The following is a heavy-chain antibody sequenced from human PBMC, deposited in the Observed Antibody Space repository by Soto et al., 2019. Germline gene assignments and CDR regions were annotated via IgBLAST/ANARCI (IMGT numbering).Heavy chain of an antibody. CDR1: GFTFSSYG. V-gene: IGHV3-33*01. J-gene: IGHJ4*02. CDR2: IWYDGSNK. Sequence: QVQLVESGGGVVQPGRSLRLSCAASGFTFSSYGMHWVRQAPGKGLEWVAVIWYDGSNKYYADSVKGRFTISRDNSKNTLYLQMNSLRDEDTAVYYCARDTPPQRSGYSYGYAPLDYWGQGTLVTVSS. D-gene: IGHD5-18*01. CDR3: ARDTPPQRSGYSYGYAPLDY.